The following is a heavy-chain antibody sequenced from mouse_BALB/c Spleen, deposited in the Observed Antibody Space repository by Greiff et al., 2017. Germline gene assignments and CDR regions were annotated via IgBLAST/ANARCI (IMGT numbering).Heavy chain of an antibody. V-gene: IGHV1-82*01. J-gene: IGHJ4*01. CDR1: GYAFSSSW. CDR2: IYPGDGDT. D-gene: IGHD2-1*01. CDR3: ARGGGNYPYAMDY. Sequence: VQLQQSGPELVKPGASVKISCKASGYAFSSSWMNWVKQRPGQGLEWIGRIYPGDGDTNYNGKFKGKATLTADKSSSTAYMQLSSLTSEDSAVYYCARGGGNYPYAMDYWGQGTSVTVSS.